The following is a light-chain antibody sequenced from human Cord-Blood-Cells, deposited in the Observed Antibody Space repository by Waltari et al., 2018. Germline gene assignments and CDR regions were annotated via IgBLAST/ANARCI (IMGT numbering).Light chain of an antibody. CDR1: SSALGGSNS. CDR2: DVS. J-gene: IGLJ3*02. CDR3: SSYTSSSTLE. Sequence: QSALTQPASVSGSPGPSITISCTGTSSALGGSNSVSGYQQHPGKAPKLMIYDVSKRPSGVSNRFSGSKSGNTASLTISGLQAEDEADYYCSSYTSSSTLEFGGGTKLTVL. V-gene: IGLV2-14*01.